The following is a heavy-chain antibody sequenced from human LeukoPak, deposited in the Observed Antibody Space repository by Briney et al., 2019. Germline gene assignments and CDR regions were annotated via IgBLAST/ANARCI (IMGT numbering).Heavy chain of an antibody. CDR1: GYTFTSYG. D-gene: IGHD3-3*01. CDR2: ISAYNGNT. V-gene: IGHV1-18*01. CDR3: ATSVRFLEWSHAFDI. J-gene: IGHJ3*02. Sequence: ASVKVSCKASGYTFTSYGISWVRQAPGQGLEWMGWISAYNGNTNYAQKLQGRVTMTTDTSTSTAYVELRSLRSDDTAVYYCATSVRFLEWSHAFDIWGQGTMVTVSS.